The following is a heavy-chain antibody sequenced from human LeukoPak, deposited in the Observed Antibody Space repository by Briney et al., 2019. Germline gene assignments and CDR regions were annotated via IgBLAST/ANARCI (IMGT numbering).Heavy chain of an antibody. D-gene: IGHD3-3*01. CDR2: INSDGSST. CDR3: ARGSGTRFWSGSHGI. V-gene: IGHV3-74*01. J-gene: IGHJ3*02. CDR1: GFTFSNYW. Sequence: GGSLRLSCAASGFTFSNYWMHWVRQAPGKGLVWVSLINSDGSSTSYADSVKGRFTISRDNAKNTLYLQMNSLRAEDTAVYYCARGSGTRFWSGSHGIWGQGTMVTVSS.